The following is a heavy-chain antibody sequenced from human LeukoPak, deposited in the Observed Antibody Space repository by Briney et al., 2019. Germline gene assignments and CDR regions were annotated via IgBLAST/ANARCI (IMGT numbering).Heavy chain of an antibody. Sequence: GGSLRLSCAASGFTFSSYAMSWVRQAPGKGLEWVSTIGDIGGSTYYADSVKGRFTISRDNSKNTLYLQMNSLRAEDTAVYYCAKRGASGSGFPSCFDPWGQGTLVTVSS. CDR3: AKRGASGSGFPSCFDP. CDR2: IGDIGGST. CDR1: GFTFSSYA. J-gene: IGHJ5*02. V-gene: IGHV3-23*01. D-gene: IGHD3-3*01.